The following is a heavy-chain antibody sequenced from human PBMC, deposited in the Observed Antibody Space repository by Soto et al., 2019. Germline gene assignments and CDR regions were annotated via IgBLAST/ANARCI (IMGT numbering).Heavy chain of an antibody. CDR2: ISAYNGNT. V-gene: IGHV1-18*01. CDR1: GYTFTTYG. J-gene: IGHJ6*03. Sequence: VQLLESGGGLVQPGASVKVSCKASGYTFTTYGISWVRQAAGQGLEWMGWISAYNGNTNYAQKLQGRVTMTTDTSTSTAYMELRSLRSDDTAVYYCARDPDYNYYMDVWGKGTTVTVSS. CDR3: ARDPDYNYYMDV.